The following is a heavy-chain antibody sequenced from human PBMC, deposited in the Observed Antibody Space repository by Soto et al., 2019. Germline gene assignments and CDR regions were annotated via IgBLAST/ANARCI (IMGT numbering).Heavy chain of an antibody. V-gene: IGHV3-23*04. Sequence: EVQLVESGGGLVQPGGSLRLSCAASGFTFSSYAMTWVRQAPGKGLEWVSGISASGGSPYYADSVKGRFTISRDNSKNTLYLQMKSLRVDDTAVYYCAKVPVAAAAIPSSSPFDYWGQGTLVTVFS. CDR3: AKVPVAAAAIPSSSPFDY. CDR1: GFTFSSYA. CDR2: ISASGGSP. J-gene: IGHJ4*02. D-gene: IGHD2-15*01.